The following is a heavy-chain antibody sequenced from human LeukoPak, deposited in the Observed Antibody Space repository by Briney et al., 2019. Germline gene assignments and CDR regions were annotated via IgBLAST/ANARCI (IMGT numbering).Heavy chain of an antibody. Sequence: GGSLRLCCAASGFTFSSYSMNWVRQAPGKGLEWVSSISSSSSYIYYADSVKGRFTISRDNAKSSLYLQMSGLRAEDTAVYYCARDPYSSSWSYGMDVWGQGTTVTVSS. CDR1: GFTFSSYS. V-gene: IGHV3-21*04. CDR2: ISSSSSYI. D-gene: IGHD6-13*01. CDR3: ARDPYSSSWSYGMDV. J-gene: IGHJ6*02.